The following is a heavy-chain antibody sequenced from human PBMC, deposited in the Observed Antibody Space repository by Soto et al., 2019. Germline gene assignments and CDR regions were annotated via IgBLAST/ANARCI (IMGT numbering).Heavy chain of an antibody. CDR1: GDSVGSSAAMY. Sequence: PSETLSLTCTVSGDSVGSSAAMYWAWVRQPPGKELEFIGKIYRSGSTLLNSALQSRVTISVDRSKNHFFLNLTSVTAADTAVYYCATYRKFFQIWGQGTKVTVSS. V-gene: IGHV4-61*03. CDR2: IYRSGST. CDR3: ATYRKFFQI. J-gene: IGHJ3*02.